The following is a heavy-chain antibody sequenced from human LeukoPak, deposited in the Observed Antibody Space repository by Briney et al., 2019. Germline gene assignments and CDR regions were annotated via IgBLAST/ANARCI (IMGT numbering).Heavy chain of an antibody. Sequence: ASVKVSCKASGYTFTSYGINWVRQATGQGLEWMGWMNPNSGNTGYAQKFQGRVTMTRNTSISTAYMELSSLRSEDTAVYYCARVQGDNWFDPWGQGTLVSVSS. CDR1: GYTFTSYG. J-gene: IGHJ5*02. D-gene: IGHD3-16*01. CDR2: MNPNSGNT. V-gene: IGHV1-8*01. CDR3: ARVQGDNWFDP.